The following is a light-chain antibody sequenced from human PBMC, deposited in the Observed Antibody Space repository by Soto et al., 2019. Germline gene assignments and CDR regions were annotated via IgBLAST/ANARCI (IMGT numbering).Light chain of an antibody. V-gene: IGKV3-20*01. CDR3: QQYGSSQWT. Sequence: EIVLTQSPGTLSLSPGERATLSCRASQSVSSSYLAWYQQKPGQAPRLLIYGASSRATGIPDRFSGSESGTDFTLTISRLEPEDFAVYYCQQYGSSQWTFGQGTKVETK. J-gene: IGKJ1*01. CDR1: QSVSSSY. CDR2: GAS.